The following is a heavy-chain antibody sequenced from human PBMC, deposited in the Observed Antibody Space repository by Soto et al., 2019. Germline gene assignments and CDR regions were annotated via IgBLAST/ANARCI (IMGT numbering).Heavy chain of an antibody. V-gene: IGHV5-10-1*01. CDR1: GYSFTSYW. CDR2: IDPSDSYT. CDR3: ARHLTADIVIVPAATYGMDV. D-gene: IGHD2-2*01. J-gene: IGHJ6*02. Sequence: GESLKISCKGSGYSFTSYWISWVRQMPGKGLEWMGRIDPSDSYTNYSPSFQGHVTISADKSISTAYLQWSSLKASDTAMYYCARHLTADIVIVPAATYGMDVWGQGTTVTVSS.